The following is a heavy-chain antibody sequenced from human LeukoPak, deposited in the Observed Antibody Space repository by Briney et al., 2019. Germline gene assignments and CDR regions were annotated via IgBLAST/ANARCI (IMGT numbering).Heavy chain of an antibody. CDR3: ARDPAGRTYYDFWSGRDRGAFDI. V-gene: IGHV4-4*07. Sequence: PSETLSLTCTVSGGSISSYYWSWIRQPAGKGLEWIGRIYTSGSTNYNPSLKSRVTMSVDTSENQFSLKLSSVTAADTAVYYCARDPAGRTYYDFWSGRDRGAFDIWGQGTMVTVSS. CDR2: IYTSGST. CDR1: GGSISSYY. J-gene: IGHJ3*02. D-gene: IGHD3-3*01.